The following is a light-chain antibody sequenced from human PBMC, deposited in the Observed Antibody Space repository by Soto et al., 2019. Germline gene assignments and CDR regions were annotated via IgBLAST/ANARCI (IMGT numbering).Light chain of an antibody. CDR3: QQYSSWPIT. J-gene: IGKJ5*01. V-gene: IGKV3-15*01. CDR1: QSVNNN. CDR2: AIS. Sequence: EIVMTQSPATLSVSPGERATLSCRASQSVNNNYLAWYQQKPGQAPRLLIYAISTRSTGISARFSGRGSGTEFTLTISSLQSEDFAFYYCQQYSSWPITFGQGTRLEIK.